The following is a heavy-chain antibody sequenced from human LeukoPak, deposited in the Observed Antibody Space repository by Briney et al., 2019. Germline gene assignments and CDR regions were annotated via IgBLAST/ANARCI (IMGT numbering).Heavy chain of an antibody. D-gene: IGHD3-22*01. CDR1: GDTVSSNSAT. CDR2: TYYRSKWYN. V-gene: IGHV6-1*01. CDR3: VRGFYTMSV. Sequence: SQTLSLTCALSGDTVSSNSATWNWIRQSPSRGLEWLGRTYYRSKWYNDYAVSVKSRITINPDTSRNHFSLQLSSVTPEDTAVYYCVRGFYTMSVWGQGTTVTVSS. J-gene: IGHJ6*02.